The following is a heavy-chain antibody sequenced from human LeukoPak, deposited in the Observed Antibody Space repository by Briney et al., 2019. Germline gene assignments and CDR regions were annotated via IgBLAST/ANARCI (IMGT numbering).Heavy chain of an antibody. D-gene: IGHD3-3*01. J-gene: IGHJ5*02. CDR3: ASHTIFGVVKIQNWFDP. V-gene: IGHV4-39*01. CDR1: GGSISSSSYY. Sequence: SGTLSLTCTVSGGSISSSSYYWGWIRQPPGKGLEWIGSIYYSGSTYYNPSLKSRVTISVDTSKNQFSLKLSSVPAADTAVYYWASHTIFGVVKIQNWFDPWGQGTLVTVSS. CDR2: IYYSGST.